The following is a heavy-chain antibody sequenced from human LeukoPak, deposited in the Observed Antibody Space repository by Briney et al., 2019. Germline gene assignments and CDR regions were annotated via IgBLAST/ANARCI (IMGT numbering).Heavy chain of an antibody. CDR1: GGSFSGYY. D-gene: IGHD3-10*01. CDR3: ARARYYYYGSGSFDY. J-gene: IGHJ4*02. Sequence: PSETLSLTCAVYGGSFSGYYWSWIRQPPGKGLEWIGEINHSGSTNYNPSLKSRVTISVDTSKSQFSLKLSSVTAADTAVYYCARARYYYYGSGSFDYWGQGTLVTVSS. V-gene: IGHV4-34*01. CDR2: INHSGST.